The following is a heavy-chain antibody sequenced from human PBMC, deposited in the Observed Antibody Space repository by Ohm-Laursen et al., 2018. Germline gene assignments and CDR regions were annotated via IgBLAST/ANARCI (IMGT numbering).Heavy chain of an antibody. V-gene: IGHV4-39*01. J-gene: IGHJ4*02. Sequence: SDTLSLTCPVSGASISSSSYYWGWIRQPPGKGLEWIASMYNSGSPYYNPSLKSRVTISLETSKNQFSLKLSSVTAADTAVYYCARPMGGYSGYESPFDYWGQGTLVTVSS. CDR2: MYNSGSP. CDR1: GASISSSSYY. D-gene: IGHD5-12*01. CDR3: ARPMGGYSGYESPFDY.